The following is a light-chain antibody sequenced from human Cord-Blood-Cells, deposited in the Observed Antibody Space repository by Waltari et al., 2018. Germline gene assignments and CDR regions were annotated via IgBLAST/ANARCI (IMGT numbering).Light chain of an antibody. Sequence: QSALTQPASVSGSPGQSITISCTGTSSDVGGYNYVSWYKQHPGKAPKHNIYDVSNRPSVVSNRFSGSKSGNTASLTISGLQAEDEADYYCSSYTSSSTWVFGGGTKLTVL. CDR2: DVS. CDR1: SSDVGGYNY. J-gene: IGLJ3*02. V-gene: IGLV2-14*01. CDR3: SSYTSSSTWV.